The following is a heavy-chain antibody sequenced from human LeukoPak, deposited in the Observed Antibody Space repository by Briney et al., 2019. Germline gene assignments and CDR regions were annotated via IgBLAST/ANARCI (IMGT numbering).Heavy chain of an antibody. CDR1: GGSISSGDYY. CDR2: IYYSGST. D-gene: IGHD2-2*01. J-gene: IGHJ6*02. V-gene: IGHV4-30-4*01. Sequence: SETLSLTCTVSGGSISSGDYYWSWIRQPPGKGLEWIGYIYYSGSTYYNPSLKSRVTISVDTSKNQFSLKLSPVTAADTAVYYCARDAVVPAAISSYGMDVWGQGTTVTVSS. CDR3: ARDAVVPAAISSYGMDV.